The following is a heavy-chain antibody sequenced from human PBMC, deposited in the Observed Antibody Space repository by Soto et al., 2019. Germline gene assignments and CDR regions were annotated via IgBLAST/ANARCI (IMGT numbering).Heavy chain of an antibody. CDR3: SRSSISSTPYFFDY. CDR1: GYTFSDHY. J-gene: IGHJ4*02. CDR2: IRNKANSYTT. V-gene: IGHV3-72*01. D-gene: IGHD2-2*01. Sequence: RGSLRLSCAGSGYTFSDHYMDWVRQAPGKGLEWVGRIRNKANSYTTEYAASVKGRFTISRDDSKNSMYLQMNSLKTEDTAVYYCSRSSISSTPYFFDYWGQGTLVTVSS.